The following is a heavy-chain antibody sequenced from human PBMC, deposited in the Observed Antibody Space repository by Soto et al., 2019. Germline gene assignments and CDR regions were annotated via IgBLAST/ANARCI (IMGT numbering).Heavy chain of an antibody. Sequence: QTLSLTCAISGDSVSSNSAAWNWIRQSPSRGLEWLGRTYYRSKWYNDYAVSVKSRITINPDTSKNQFSLQLNSVTPEDTAVYYCARDGWEYSSSSGWFDPWGQGTLVTVSS. CDR3: ARDGWEYSSSSGWFDP. CDR2: TYYRSKWYN. J-gene: IGHJ5*02. CDR1: GDSVSSNSAA. D-gene: IGHD6-6*01. V-gene: IGHV6-1*01.